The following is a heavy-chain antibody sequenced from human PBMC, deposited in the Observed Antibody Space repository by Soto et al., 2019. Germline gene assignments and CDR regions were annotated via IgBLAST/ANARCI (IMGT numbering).Heavy chain of an antibody. CDR3: ARDDNGSGSLDV. V-gene: IGHV1-69*12. Sequence: QVQLVQSGAEVKKPGSSVKVSCKASGGTFSSYAISWVRQAPGQGLEWMGGIIPIFGTANYAQKFQGRVTMPAEESTSQAYRELSSLRSEDTAVYYCARDDNGSGSLDVWGQGTTVTVSS. CDR2: IIPIFGTA. J-gene: IGHJ6*02. CDR1: GGTFSSYA. D-gene: IGHD3-10*01.